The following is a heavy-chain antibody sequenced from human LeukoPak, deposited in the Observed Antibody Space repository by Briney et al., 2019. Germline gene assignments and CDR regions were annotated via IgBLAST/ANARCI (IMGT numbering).Heavy chain of an antibody. D-gene: IGHD6-19*01. V-gene: IGHV3-23*01. J-gene: IGHJ4*02. CDR1: GFTFSSYA. CDR3: ARDSKGSGWHSDY. Sequence: GGSLRLSCAASGFTFSSYAMSWVRQAPGKGLEWVSAISGSGGSTYYADSVKGRFTISRDNSKNTLYLQMNSLRAEDTAVYYCARDSKGSGWHSDYWGQGTLVTVSS. CDR2: ISGSGGST.